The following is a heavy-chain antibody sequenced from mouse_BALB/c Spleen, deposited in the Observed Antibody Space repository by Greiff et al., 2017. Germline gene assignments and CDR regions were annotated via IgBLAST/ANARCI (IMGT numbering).Heavy chain of an antibody. CDR2: IYPGNSDT. Sequence: VQLKQSGTVLARPGASVKMSCKASGYTFTSYWMHWVEQRPGQGLEWIVAIYPGNSDTSYNQKFKGKSKLTAVTTTSTVYMELSSLTNEDSAVYYCTRLEGNYGYFDVWGAGTTVTVSS. J-gene: IGHJ1*01. CDR3: TRLEGNYGYFDV. V-gene: IGHV1-5*01. D-gene: IGHD2-1*01. CDR1: GYTFTSYW.